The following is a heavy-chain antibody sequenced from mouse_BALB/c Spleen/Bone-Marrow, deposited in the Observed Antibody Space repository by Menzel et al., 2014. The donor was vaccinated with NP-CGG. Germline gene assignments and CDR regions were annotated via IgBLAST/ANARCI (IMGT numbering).Heavy chain of an antibody. D-gene: IGHD2-2*01. CDR2: INPSTGYT. Sequence: QVQLKQSGAELAKPGASVKMSCKASGYTFTSYWMHWVKQRPGQGLEWIGYINPSTGYTEYNQKFKDKATLTADKSSSTAYMQLSSRTSEDSAVYYCARSGGYDGFSYWGQNATLTVSS. V-gene: IGHV1-7*01. J-gene: IGHJ2*01. CDR1: GYTFTSYW. CDR3: ARSGGYDGFSY.